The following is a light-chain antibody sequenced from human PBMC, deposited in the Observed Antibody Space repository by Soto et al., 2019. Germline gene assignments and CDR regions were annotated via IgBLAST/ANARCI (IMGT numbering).Light chain of an antibody. CDR2: KDD. CDR1: SSNIGSNY. V-gene: IGLV1-47*01. CDR3: ATWDASLGGAVV. Sequence: QSVLTQPPSASGTPGQRVTISCSGSSSNIGSNYVYWYQQFPGTAPKLLIYKDDQRPSGVPGRFSGSKSGTSASLAISGLRSEDEADYYCATWDASLGGAVVFGGGTKVTVL. J-gene: IGLJ2*01.